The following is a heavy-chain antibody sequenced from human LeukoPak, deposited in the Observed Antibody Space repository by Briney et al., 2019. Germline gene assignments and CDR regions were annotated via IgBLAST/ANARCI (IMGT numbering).Heavy chain of an antibody. CDR2: IFYSGNI. CDR3: ARDFPQSYYGSGGAWGHYYYYYMDV. V-gene: IGHV4-39*07. J-gene: IGHJ6*03. Sequence: SETLSLTCTVSGGSVRSNNYYWGWIRQPPGKGLEWVGNIFYSGNIYYNPSLKSRVTISVDTSKNQFSLKLSSVTAADTAVYYCARDFPQSYYGSGGAWGHYYYYYMDVWGKGTTVTISS. D-gene: IGHD3-10*01. CDR1: GGSVRSNNYY.